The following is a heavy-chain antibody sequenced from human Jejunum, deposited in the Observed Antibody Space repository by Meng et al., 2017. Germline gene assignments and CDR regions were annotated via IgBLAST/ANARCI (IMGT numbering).Heavy chain of an antibody. Sequence: QVQLVQSGAEVKNPGASVKVSCKTSGYTFTSYGISWVRQAPGQGLEWMGWISVYHGNTNYAQKLQGRVTMTTDTSTSTAYIELRSLRSDDMAVYFCARDYSGTSYRYSDYWGQGTLVTVSS. J-gene: IGHJ4*02. CDR3: ARDYSGTSYRYSDY. CDR2: ISVYHGNT. D-gene: IGHD1-26*01. V-gene: IGHV1-18*03. CDR1: GYTFTSYG.